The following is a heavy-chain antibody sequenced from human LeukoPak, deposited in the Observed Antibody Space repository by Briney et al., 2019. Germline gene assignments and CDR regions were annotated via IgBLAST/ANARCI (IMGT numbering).Heavy chain of an antibody. CDR3: AKGGNYDGNYYAAWFFDV. CDR2: IYVGGHT. D-gene: IGHD5-24*01. CDR1: GFVVSNNY. J-gene: IGHJ2*01. V-gene: IGHV3-53*01. Sequence: PGGSLRLSCEITGFVVSNNYMTWVRQAPGKGLEWVALIYVGGHTCHADSVKGRFAISSDNAKNTLYLHMNSLRAEDTAVYYCAKGGNYDGNYYAAWFFDVWGRGTRVTVSS.